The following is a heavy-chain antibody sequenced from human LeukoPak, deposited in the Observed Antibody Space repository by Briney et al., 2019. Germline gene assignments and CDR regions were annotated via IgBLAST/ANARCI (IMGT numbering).Heavy chain of an antibody. CDR3: ARGIWSRTVSSYYFDY. V-gene: IGHV1-3*01. CDR2: INAGNGHT. Sequence: ASVKVSCKASGYTFTNYAMQWVRQAPGQRLEWMGWINAGNGHTRYSQRFQGRVTITRDTSATTVYMEVTSLRSEDTAVYYCARGIWSRTVSSYYFDYWGQGTLVTVSS. D-gene: IGHD3-3*01. CDR1: GYTFTNYA. J-gene: IGHJ4*02.